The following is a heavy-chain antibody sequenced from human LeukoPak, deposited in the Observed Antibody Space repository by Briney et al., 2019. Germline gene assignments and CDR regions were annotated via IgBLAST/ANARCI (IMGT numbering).Heavy chain of an antibody. D-gene: IGHD3-3*01. V-gene: IGHV3-43D*04. J-gene: IGHJ4*02. CDR1: GCTFDDYA. Sequence: GGSLRLSCAASGCTFDDYAMHWVRQAPGKGLEWVSLISWDGGSTYYADSVKGRFTISRDNSKNSLYLQMNSLRAEDTALYYCASSQGYDFWSGYLLDYWGQGTLVTVSS. CDR2: ISWDGGST. CDR3: ASSQGYDFWSGYLLDY.